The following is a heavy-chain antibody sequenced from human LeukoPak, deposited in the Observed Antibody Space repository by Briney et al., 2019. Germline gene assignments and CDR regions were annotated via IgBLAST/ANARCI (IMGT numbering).Heavy chain of an antibody. D-gene: IGHD2-2*01. CDR3: TTDFSVFNNIVVVPASRFGWFDP. J-gene: IGHJ5*02. CDR1: GFTFSNAW. Sequence: PGGSLRLSCAASGFTFSNAWMSWVRQAPGKGLGWVGRIKSKTDGGTTDYAAPVKGRFTISRDDSKNTLYLQMNSLKTEDTAVYYCTTDFSVFNNIVVVPASRFGWFDPWGQGTLVTVSS. CDR2: IKSKTDGGTT. V-gene: IGHV3-15*01.